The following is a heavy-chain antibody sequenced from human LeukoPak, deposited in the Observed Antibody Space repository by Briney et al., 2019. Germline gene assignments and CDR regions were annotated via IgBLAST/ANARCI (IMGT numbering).Heavy chain of an antibody. CDR3: AKGDEVRKWIQLWPDY. Sequence: PGGSLRLSCAASGFTFSSYAMHWVRQAPGKGLEWVSAISGSGGSTYYADSVKGRFTISRDNSKNTLYLQMNSLRAEDTAVYYCAKGDEVRKWIQLWPDYWGQGTLVTVSS. CDR1: GFTFSSYA. J-gene: IGHJ4*02. D-gene: IGHD5-18*01. CDR2: ISGSGGST. V-gene: IGHV3-23*01.